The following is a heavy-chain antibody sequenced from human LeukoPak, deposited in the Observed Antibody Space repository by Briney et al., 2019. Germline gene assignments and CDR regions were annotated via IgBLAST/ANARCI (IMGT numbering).Heavy chain of an antibody. Sequence: GGSLRLSCASSGFTFSAYWMSWVRQAPGKGLEWVANIKQDGSEQYYVDSVKGRFTISRDNAKNSLHLQMNSLRAEDTAVYYCASTPADFTDFWGQGTLVTVSS. CDR3: ASTPADFTDF. CDR1: GFTFSAYW. J-gene: IGHJ4*02. CDR2: IKQDGSEQ. V-gene: IGHV3-7*02. D-gene: IGHD3/OR15-3a*01.